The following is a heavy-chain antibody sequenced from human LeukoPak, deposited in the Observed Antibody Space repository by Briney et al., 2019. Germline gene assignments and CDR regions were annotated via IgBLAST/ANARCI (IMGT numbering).Heavy chain of an antibody. J-gene: IGHJ4*02. CDR1: GYTFTSYY. CDR3: ARDMQQLDPEDY. CDR2: INPSGGST. D-gene: IGHD6-13*01. V-gene: IGHV1-46*01. Sequence: ASVKVSCKASGYTFTSYYMHWVRQASGQGLEWMGIINPSGGSTSYAQKFQGRVTMTRDTSTSTVYMELSSLRSEDTAVYYCARDMQQLDPEDYWGQGTLVTVSS.